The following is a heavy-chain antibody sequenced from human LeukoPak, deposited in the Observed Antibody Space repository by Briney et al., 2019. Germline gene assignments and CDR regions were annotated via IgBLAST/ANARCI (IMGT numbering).Heavy chain of an antibody. CDR2: ISAYNGNT. CDR3: ARAPYGSGSYHFDY. CDR1: GYTFTSYG. Sequence: ASVKVSCKASGYTFTSYGISWVRQAPGQGLEWMGWISAYNGNTNYAQKLQGRVTMTTDTSTSTAYMELRSLRSDDTAVCYCARAPYGSGSYHFDYWGQGTLVTVSS. D-gene: IGHD3-10*01. V-gene: IGHV1-18*01. J-gene: IGHJ4*02.